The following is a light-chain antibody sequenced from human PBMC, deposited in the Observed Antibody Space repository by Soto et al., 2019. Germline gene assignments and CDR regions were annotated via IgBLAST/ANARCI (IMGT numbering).Light chain of an antibody. Sequence: EIVLTQSPGTLSLSPGERAALSCRASQRVSSSYLAWYQQKPGQAPRLLIYGASSRATDIPDRFSGSGSGTDFTLTISRLEPEDFAVYYCQQYGSSPLTFGGGPTVEIK. CDR2: GAS. CDR1: QRVSSSY. CDR3: QQYGSSPLT. J-gene: IGKJ4*01. V-gene: IGKV3-20*01.